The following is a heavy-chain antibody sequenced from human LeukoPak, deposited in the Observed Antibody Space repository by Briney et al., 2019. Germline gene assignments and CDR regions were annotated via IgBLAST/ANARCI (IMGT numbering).Heavy chain of an antibody. CDR1: GYTFTSYG. V-gene: IGHV1-18*01. CDR3: ARESSGGSCYY. J-gene: IGHJ4*02. D-gene: IGHD2-15*01. Sequence: GASVRVSCKASGYTFTSYGISWVRQAPGQGLEWMGWISAYNGNTNYAQKLQGRVTMTTDTSTGTAYMELRSLRSDDTAVYYCARESSGGSCYYWGQGTLVTVSS. CDR2: ISAYNGNT.